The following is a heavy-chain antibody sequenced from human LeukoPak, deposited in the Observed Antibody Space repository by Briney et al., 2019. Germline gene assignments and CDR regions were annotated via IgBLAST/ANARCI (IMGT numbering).Heavy chain of an antibody. CDR1: GGSISSYY. CDR3: ASYIDYYGMDV. CDR2: IYYSGST. J-gene: IGHJ6*02. V-gene: IGHV4-59*01. Sequence: PSETLSLTCTVSGGSISSYYWSWIRQPPGKGLEWIGYIYYSGSTNYNPSLKSRLTISLDTSKNQFSLKLSSVTAADTAVYYCASYIDYYGMDVWGQGTTVTVSS. D-gene: IGHD5-12*01.